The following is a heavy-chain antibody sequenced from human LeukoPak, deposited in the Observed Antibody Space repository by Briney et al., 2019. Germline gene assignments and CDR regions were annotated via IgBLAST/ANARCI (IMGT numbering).Heavy chain of an antibody. Sequence: PSETLSLTCTVSGGSISSYYWSWIRQPPGKGLEGIGYIYASGSTNYNPSLKSRVTISVDTSKNQFSLKLSSVPAADTPVYYCASWPNYYDSSGYPVDYWGQGTLVTVSS. CDR3: ASWPNYYDSSGYPVDY. CDR2: IYASGST. V-gene: IGHV4-4*09. J-gene: IGHJ4*02. D-gene: IGHD3-22*01. CDR1: GGSISSYY.